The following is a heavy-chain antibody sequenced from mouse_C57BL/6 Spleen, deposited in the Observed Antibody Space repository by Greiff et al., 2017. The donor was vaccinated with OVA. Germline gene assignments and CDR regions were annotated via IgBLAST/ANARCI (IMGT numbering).Heavy chain of an antibody. V-gene: IGHV1-85*01. CDR3: ARFDGYYGFAY. CDR1: GYTFTSYD. Sequence: VQLQQSGPELVKPGASVKLSCKASGYTFTSYDINWVKQRPGQGLEWIGWIYPRDGSTKYNEKFKGKATLTVDTSSSTAYMELHSLTSEDTAVYFCARFDGYYGFAYWGQGTLVTVSA. J-gene: IGHJ3*01. D-gene: IGHD2-3*01. CDR2: IYPRDGST.